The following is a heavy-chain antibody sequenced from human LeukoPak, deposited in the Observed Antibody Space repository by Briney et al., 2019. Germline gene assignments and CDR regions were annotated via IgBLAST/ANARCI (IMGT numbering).Heavy chain of an antibody. J-gene: IGHJ2*01. D-gene: IGHD3-10*01. CDR3: ARSYYGSGLRYFDL. V-gene: IGHV3-48*01. Sequence: GGSLRLSCAASGFTFSSYNMNWVRQAPGKGLEWVSYISSSSSTIYYADSVKGRFTISRDNAKNSLYLQMNSLRAEDTAVYYCARSYYGSGLRYFDLWGRGTLVTVSS. CDR1: GFTFSSYN. CDR2: ISSSSSTI.